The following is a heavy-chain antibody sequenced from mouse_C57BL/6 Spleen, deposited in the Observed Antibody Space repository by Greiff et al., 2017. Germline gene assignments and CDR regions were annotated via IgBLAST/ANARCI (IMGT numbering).Heavy chain of an antibody. CDR1: GYTFTSYG. CDR2: IYPRSGNT. CDR3: ARDRPSAY. Sequence: QVQLQQSGAELARPGASVKLSCKASGYTFTSYGISWVKQRTGQGLEWIGEIYPRSGNTYYNEKFKGKATLTADKSSSTAYMELRSLTSEDSAVYFCARDRPSAYWGQGTLVTVSA. V-gene: IGHV1-81*01. J-gene: IGHJ3*01.